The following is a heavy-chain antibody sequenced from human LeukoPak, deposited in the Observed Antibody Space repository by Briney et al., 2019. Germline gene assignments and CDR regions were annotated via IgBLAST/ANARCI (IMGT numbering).Heavy chain of an antibody. CDR3: AKVKGGRSYYAYFDY. J-gene: IGHJ4*02. CDR2: ISGSGGNT. Sequence: GGSLRLSCAASGFTFSSYAMSWVRQAPGKGLEWVSAISGSGGNTYYADSVKGRFTISRDNSKNTLYLQMNSLRAEDTAVYYCAKVKGGRSYYAYFDYWGQGTLVTVSS. CDR1: GFTFSSYA. V-gene: IGHV3-23*01. D-gene: IGHD1-26*01.